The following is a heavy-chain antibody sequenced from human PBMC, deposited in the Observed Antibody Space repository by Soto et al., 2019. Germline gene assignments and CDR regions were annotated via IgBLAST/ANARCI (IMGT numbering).Heavy chain of an antibody. V-gene: IGHV1-69*01. CDR2: IIPMLAAP. CDR1: GGSFRTYA. D-gene: IGHD2-21*01. J-gene: IGHJ2*01. CDR3: ARVGPPSPSVIWFFDL. Sequence: QGQLVQSGAEVKKPGSSVKVSCKASGGSFRTYAINWVRQAPGQGLEWMGGIIPMLAAPTYAQKFQGRLTITADESTTTVYMELSSLTSEDTAXXXCARVGPPSPSVIWFFDLWGRGTLVTVSS.